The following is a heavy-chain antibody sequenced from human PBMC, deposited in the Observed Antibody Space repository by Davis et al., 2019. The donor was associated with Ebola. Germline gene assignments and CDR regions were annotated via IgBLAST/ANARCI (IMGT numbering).Heavy chain of an antibody. J-gene: IGHJ6*04. CDR2: IRSKAYGGTT. CDR1: GFTFGDYA. D-gene: IGHD4-17*01. V-gene: IGHV3-49*03. CDR3: TRDLGTTVNAP. Sequence: GESLKISCAASGFTFGDYAMSWFRQAPGKGLEWVGFIRSKAYGGTTEYAASVKGRFTISRDDSKSIAYLQMNSLKTEDTAVYYCTRDLGTTVNAPWGKGTTVTVSS.